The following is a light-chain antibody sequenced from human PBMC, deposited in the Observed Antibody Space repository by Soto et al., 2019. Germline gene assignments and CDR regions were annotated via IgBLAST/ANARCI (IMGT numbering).Light chain of an antibody. V-gene: IGLV2-11*01. Sequence: QSALTQPRSVSASPGQSVTISCTGTSSDVGAYNYVSWYQQHPGKAPKLMIYDVTKRPSGVPDRFSGSKSGNTASLTISGLQAEDETDYYCSSYAGSNTWVFGGGTKLTVL. CDR3: SSYAGSNTWV. CDR1: SSDVGAYNY. CDR2: DVT. J-gene: IGLJ3*02.